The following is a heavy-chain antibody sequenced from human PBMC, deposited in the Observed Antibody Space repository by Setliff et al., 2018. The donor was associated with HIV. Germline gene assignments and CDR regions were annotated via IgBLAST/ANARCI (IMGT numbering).Heavy chain of an antibody. V-gene: IGHV3-66*01. Sequence: GGSLRLSCAASGFTVSNDYMSWVRQAPGRGLEWVSVIHSGGSTYYADSVKGRFIISRDNSKNTLYLRMNSLRVEDTAVYYCARDPGRYNGMDVWGQGTTVTVSS. J-gene: IGHJ6*02. CDR3: ARDPGRYNGMDV. D-gene: IGHD1-20*01. CDR2: IHSGGST. CDR1: GFTVSNDY.